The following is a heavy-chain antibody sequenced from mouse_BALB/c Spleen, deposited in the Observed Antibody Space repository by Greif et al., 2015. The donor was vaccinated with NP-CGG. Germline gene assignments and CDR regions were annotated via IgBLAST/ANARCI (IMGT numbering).Heavy chain of an antibody. Sequence: EVMLVESGGGLVKPGGSLKLSCAASGFTFSSYGMSWVRQTPEKRLEWVATISGGGSYTYYPDSVKGRFTIARDNAKNNLDLQMSSLGSEDTALYYCARHYDGFMDYWGQGTSVTVSS. CDR3: ARHYDGFMDY. D-gene: IGHD2-12*01. CDR2: ISGGGSYT. J-gene: IGHJ4*01. V-gene: IGHV5-9-2*01. CDR1: GFTFSSYG.